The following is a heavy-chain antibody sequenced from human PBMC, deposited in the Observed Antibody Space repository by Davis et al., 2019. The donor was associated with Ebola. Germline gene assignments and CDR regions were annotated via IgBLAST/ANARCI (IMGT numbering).Heavy chain of an antibody. J-gene: IGHJ3*02. CDR3: ARDYPRFDAFDI. CDR1: GYTLTELS. Sequence: ASVKVSCKASGYTLTELSMHWVRQAPGKGLEWMGGFDPEDGETIYAQKFQGRVTMTEDTSTDTAYMELSSLRSEDTAVYYCARDYPRFDAFDIWGQGTMVTVSS. V-gene: IGHV1-24*01. CDR2: FDPEDGET. D-gene: IGHD3-3*01.